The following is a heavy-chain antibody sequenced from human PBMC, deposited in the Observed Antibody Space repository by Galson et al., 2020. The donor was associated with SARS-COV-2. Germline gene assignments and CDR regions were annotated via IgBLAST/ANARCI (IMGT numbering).Heavy chain of an antibody. CDR3: ARPSSGFDWGGVFDL. D-gene: IGHD3-9*01. CDR2: IKEDESEK. Sequence: TGGSLRLSCAASGFTFSNYWMTWVRQAPGEGLEWVANIKEDESEKYYVDSVKGRFTISRDNAKNSLYLQMNSLRAEDTAVYYCARPSSGFDWGGVFDLWGQGTMVTVSS. J-gene: IGHJ3*01. V-gene: IGHV3-7*01. CDR1: GFTFSNYW.